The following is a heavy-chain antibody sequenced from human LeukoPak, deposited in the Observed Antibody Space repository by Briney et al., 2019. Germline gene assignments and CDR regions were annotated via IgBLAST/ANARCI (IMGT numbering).Heavy chain of an antibody. CDR2: IRYDGSNK. D-gene: IGHD6-19*01. CDR3: AKDRDSSGWYFDY. CDR1: GFTFSSYG. Sequence: AGGSLRLSCAASGFTFSSYGMHWVRQAPGKGLEWVAFIRYDGSNKYYADSVKGRFTISRDNSKNTLYLQMNSLRAEDTAVYYCAKDRDSSGWYFDYWGQGTLVTVSS. V-gene: IGHV3-30*02. J-gene: IGHJ4*02.